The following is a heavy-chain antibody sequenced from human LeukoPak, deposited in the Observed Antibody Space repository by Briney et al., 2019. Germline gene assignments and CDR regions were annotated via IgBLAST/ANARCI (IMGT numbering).Heavy chain of an antibody. V-gene: IGHV3-64D*09. Sequence: PPGGAPRLSCSAPWFTFSSYSMHPGRHAPGEGLGYVLAITSNGGSTYYADSMKGRITISRDNSKNTLYLQVSSLRPEDTAVYYCAKGSESYSDSRSDSWGQGTLVTVSS. J-gene: IGHJ4*02. D-gene: IGHD3-22*01. CDR3: AKGSESYSDSRSDS. CDR1: WFTFSSYS. CDR2: ITSNGGST.